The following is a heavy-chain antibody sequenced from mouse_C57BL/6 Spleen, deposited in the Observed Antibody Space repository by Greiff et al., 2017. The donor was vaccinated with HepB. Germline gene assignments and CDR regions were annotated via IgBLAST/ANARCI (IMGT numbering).Heavy chain of an antibody. CDR3: ARGGYGNYFDY. V-gene: IGHV1-80*01. CDR2: IYPGDGDT. J-gene: IGHJ2*01. CDR1: GYAFSSYW. Sequence: QVHVKHSGAELVKPGASVKISCKASGYAFSSYWMNWVKQRPGKGLEWIGQIYPGDGDTNYNGKFKGKATLTADKSSSTAYMQLSSLTSEDSAVYFCARGGYGNYFDYWGQGTTLTVSS. D-gene: IGHD2-1*01.